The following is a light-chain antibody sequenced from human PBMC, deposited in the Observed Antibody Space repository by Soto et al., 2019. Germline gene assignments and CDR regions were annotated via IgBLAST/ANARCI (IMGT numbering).Light chain of an antibody. CDR3: LQHTSYPWT. V-gene: IGKV3-15*01. CDR1: QSAATN. J-gene: IGKJ1*01. Sequence: EIVMTQSPATLSVSPGERATLSCRASQSAATNLAWYQQRPGQAPRLLISGASTRATGIPARFSGSGSGTEFTLTISSLQPEDFGTYYCLQHTSYPWTFGQGTKVDIK. CDR2: GAS.